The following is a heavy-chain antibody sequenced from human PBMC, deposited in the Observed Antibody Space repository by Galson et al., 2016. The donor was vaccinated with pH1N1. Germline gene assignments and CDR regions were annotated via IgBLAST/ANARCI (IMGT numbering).Heavy chain of an antibody. J-gene: IGHJ5*02. CDR2: MSYDGSHK. Sequence: SLRLSCAASGFTFSSYAMHWVRQAPGKGPEWVAVMSYDGSHKYYADSVKGRFTISRDNSKNTLYLQMNSLRAEDTAVYYCAKATEFCRGGSCYANWFDPWGQGTLVTVSS. CDR3: AKATEFCRGGSCYANWFDP. V-gene: IGHV3-30*04. CDR1: GFTFSSYA. D-gene: IGHD2-15*01.